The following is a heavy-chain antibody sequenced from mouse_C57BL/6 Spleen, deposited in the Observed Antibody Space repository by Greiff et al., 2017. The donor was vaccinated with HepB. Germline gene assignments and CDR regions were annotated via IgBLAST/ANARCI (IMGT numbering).Heavy chain of an antibody. D-gene: IGHD2-5*01. Sequence: VQGVESGPGLVAPSQRLSITCTVSGFSLTSYGVDWVRQSPGKGLEWLGVIWGVGSTNYNSALKSRLSISKDNSKSQVFLKMNSLQTDDTAMYYCARAYYSNLYYAMDYWGQGTSVTVSS. CDR1: GFSLTSYG. V-gene: IGHV2-6*01. CDR2: IWGVGST. J-gene: IGHJ4*01. CDR3: ARAYYSNLYYAMDY.